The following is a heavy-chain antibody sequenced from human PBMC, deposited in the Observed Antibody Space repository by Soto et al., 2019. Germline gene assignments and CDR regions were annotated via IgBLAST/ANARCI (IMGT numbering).Heavy chain of an antibody. CDR1: GFTFSSYG. Sequence: ESGGGVVQPGRSLRLSCAASGFTFSSYGMHWVRQAPGKGLEWVAVIWYDESNKYYADSVKGRFTISRDNSKNTLYLQMNSLRAEDTAVYYCAREGTDNYYYGMDVWGQGTTVTVSS. J-gene: IGHJ6*02. CDR3: AREGTDNYYYGMDV. D-gene: IGHD1-1*01. V-gene: IGHV3-33*01. CDR2: IWYDESNK.